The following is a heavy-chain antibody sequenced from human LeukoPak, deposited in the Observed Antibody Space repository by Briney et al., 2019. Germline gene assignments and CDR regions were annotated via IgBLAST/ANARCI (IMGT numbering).Heavy chain of an antibody. CDR1: GYTFTSYY. D-gene: IGHD1-26*01. CDR3: ARDEAGTYGPDAFDI. CDR2: INPSGGST. V-gene: IGHV1-46*01. J-gene: IGHJ3*02. Sequence: ASVKVSCKASGYTFTSYYMHWVRQAPGQGLEWMGIINPSGGSTSYAQKFQGRVTMTRDTSTSTVYMELSSLRSEDTAVYYCARDEAGTYGPDAFDIWGQGTMVTVSS.